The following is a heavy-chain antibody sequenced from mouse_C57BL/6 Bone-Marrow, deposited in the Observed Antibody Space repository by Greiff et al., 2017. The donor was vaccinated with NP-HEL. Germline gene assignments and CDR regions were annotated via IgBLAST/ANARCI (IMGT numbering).Heavy chain of an antibody. CDR1: GFSLTSYG. V-gene: IGHV2-6-1*01. CDR2: IWSDGST. J-gene: IGHJ4*01. CDR3: ARHYYGRRAMDY. Sequence: QVQLKESGPGLVAPSQSLSITCTVSGFSLTSYGVHWVRQPPGKGLEWLVVIWSDGSTTYNSARKSRLSISKDNSKSQVFLKMNSLQTDDTAMYYCARHYYGRRAMDYWGQGTSVTVSS. D-gene: IGHD1-1*01.